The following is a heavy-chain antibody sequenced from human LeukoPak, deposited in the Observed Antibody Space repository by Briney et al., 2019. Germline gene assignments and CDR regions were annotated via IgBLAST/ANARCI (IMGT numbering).Heavy chain of an antibody. J-gene: IGHJ4*02. CDR2: IKEDGSEK. D-gene: IGHD3-10*01. CDR1: GFTFSTYW. CDR3: ARGGSNYG. V-gene: IGHV3-7*03. Sequence: GGSLRLSCAASGFTFSTYWMSWARQAPGKGLEWVAHIKEDGSEKYYVASVKGRFTISSENAKNSLYLQMDSLRAEDTAVYFCARGGSNYGWGQGTLVTVSS.